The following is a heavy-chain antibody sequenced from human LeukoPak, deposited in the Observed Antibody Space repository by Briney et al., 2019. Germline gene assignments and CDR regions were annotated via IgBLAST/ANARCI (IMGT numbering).Heavy chain of an antibody. CDR3: TRTNGGYGRIDY. V-gene: IGHV1-18*01. D-gene: IGHD6-13*01. J-gene: IGHJ4*02. Sequence: ASVKVSCKASVYTFTDYVISWVRQAPGQGLEWMGWISAYNGVTNYAQKLQGRVTMTTDTSTTTAYMDLRSLRSDDTAVYYCTRTNGGYGRIDYWGQGSLVTVSS. CDR1: VYTFTDYV. CDR2: ISAYNGVT.